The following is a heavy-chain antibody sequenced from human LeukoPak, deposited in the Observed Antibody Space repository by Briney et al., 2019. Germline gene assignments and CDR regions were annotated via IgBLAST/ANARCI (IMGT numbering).Heavy chain of an antibody. J-gene: IGHJ4*02. CDR1: GITFSNYG. Sequence: GGSLRLSCTGSGITFSNYGMSWVRQAPGKGVEWVSTIIGSAVNTYYADSVKGRFTISRDDSKNTVYLQMNSLRAEDTAVYSCAKYTSGTSYRGLDQWGQGTLVTVSS. D-gene: IGHD3-10*01. V-gene: IGHV3-23*01. CDR2: IIGSAVNT. CDR3: AKYTSGTSYRGLDQ.